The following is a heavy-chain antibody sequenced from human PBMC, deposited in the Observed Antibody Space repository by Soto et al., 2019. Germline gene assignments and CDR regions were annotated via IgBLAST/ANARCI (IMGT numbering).Heavy chain of an antibody. CDR1: GYIFTSYW. CDR2: IWPGDSDT. CDR3: ARPFDSSGWNDY. J-gene: IGHJ4*02. D-gene: IGHD6-19*01. V-gene: IGHV5-51*01. Sequence: GESLKISCNGSGYIFTSYWIGWVRQMPGKGLEWMGIIWPGDSDTRYSPSFQGQVTISADKSINTAYLQWNSLKASDTAMYYCARPFDSSGWNDYWGQGTLVTVSS.